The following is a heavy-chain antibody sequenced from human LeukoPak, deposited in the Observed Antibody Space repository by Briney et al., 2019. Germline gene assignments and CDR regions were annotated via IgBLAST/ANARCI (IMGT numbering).Heavy chain of an antibody. D-gene: IGHD6-13*01. CDR1: GGSFSGYY. CDR3: ARGAEYHATGYSSSWYRNWFDP. V-gene: IGHV4-34*01. J-gene: IGHJ5*02. Sequence: SETLSLTCAVYGGSFSGYYWSWIRQPPGKGLEWIGEINHSGSTNYNPSLKSRVTISVDTSKSQFSLKLSSVTAADTAVYYCARGAEYHATGYSSSWYRNWFDPWGQGTLVTVSS. CDR2: INHSGST.